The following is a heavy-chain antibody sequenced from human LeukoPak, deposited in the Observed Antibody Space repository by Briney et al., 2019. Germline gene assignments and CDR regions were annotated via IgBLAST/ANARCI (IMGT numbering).Heavy chain of an antibody. Sequence: PGGSLGLSCAASGFSFSSDGMRWVRQTPGKGLVWVSHINHDGSLTNYADFVKGRFTISRDFAKSTLYLQMTRLGAEDTAVYYWSRDVFSLGDSWGQGTLVTVSS. CDR2: INHDGSLT. CDR1: GFSFSSDG. V-gene: IGHV3-74*01. D-gene: IGHD2/OR15-2a*01. CDR3: SRDVFSLGDS. J-gene: IGHJ4*02.